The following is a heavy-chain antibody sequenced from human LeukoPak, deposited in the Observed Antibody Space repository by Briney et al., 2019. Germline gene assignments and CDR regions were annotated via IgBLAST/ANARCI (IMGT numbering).Heavy chain of an antibody. CDR3: ARSHTAMVLDY. V-gene: IGHV3-21*01. D-gene: IGHD5-18*01. J-gene: IGHJ4*02. CDR2: ISSSSSYI. CDR1: GFTFSSYS. Sequence: GGSLRLSCAASGFTFSSYSMNWVRQALGKGLEWVSSISSSSSYIYYADSVKGRFTISRDNAKNSLYLQMNSLRAEDTAVYYCARSHTAMVLDYWGQGTLVTVSS.